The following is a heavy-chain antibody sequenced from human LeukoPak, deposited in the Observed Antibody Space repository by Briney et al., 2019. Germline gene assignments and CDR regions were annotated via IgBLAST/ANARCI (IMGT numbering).Heavy chain of an antibody. Sequence: GGSLRLSCAASGFTFSSYAMSWVRQAPGTGLEWVSGISGSGASTYYADSVKGRFTISRDNSKNTLYLQMNSLRAEDTAVYYCAKCTGQQLVPSSNYYGMDVWGQGTTVTVSS. CDR2: ISGSGAST. D-gene: IGHD6-13*01. CDR1: GFTFSSYA. J-gene: IGHJ6*02. CDR3: AKCTGQQLVPSSNYYGMDV. V-gene: IGHV3-23*01.